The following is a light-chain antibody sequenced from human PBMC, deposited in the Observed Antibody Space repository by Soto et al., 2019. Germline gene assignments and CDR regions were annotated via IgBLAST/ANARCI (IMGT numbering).Light chain of an antibody. CDR3: QHYNSYPEA. CDR2: KAS. Sequence: DIRMTQSPSTLSVSVGDRVTITCGASQTISSWLAWYQQKPGKAPKLLIYKASTLKSGVPSRLRGSGSGTEFTITISSMQTDDFATYYCQHYNSYPEAFGHGTKVDIK. J-gene: IGKJ1*01. V-gene: IGKV1-5*03. CDR1: QTISSW.